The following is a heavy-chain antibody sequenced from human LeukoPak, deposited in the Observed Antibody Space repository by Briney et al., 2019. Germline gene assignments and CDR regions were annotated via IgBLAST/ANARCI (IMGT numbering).Heavy chain of an antibody. Sequence: SETLSLTCTVSGGSISSYYWSWIRQPAGKGLEWIGRIYTSGSTNYNPPLKSRVTMSVDTSKNQFSLKLSSVTAADTAVYYCAGDYYGSGSFDYWGQGTLVTVSS. D-gene: IGHD3-10*01. J-gene: IGHJ4*02. CDR1: GGSISSYY. V-gene: IGHV4-4*07. CDR2: IYTSGST. CDR3: AGDYYGSGSFDY.